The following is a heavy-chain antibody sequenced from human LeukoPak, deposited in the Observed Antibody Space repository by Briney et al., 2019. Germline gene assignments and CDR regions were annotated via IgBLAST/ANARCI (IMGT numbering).Heavy chain of an antibody. J-gene: IGHJ6*02. Sequence: GASVKVSCTASGYTFTSYYMHWVRQAPGQGLEWMGIINPSGGSTSYAQKFQGRVTMTRDTSTSTVYMELSSLRSEDTAVYYCAREAVVVVAATRPTYYYYGMDVWGQGTMVTVSS. D-gene: IGHD2-15*01. CDR1: GYTFTSYY. CDR2: INPSGGST. CDR3: AREAVVVVAATRPTYYYYGMDV. V-gene: IGHV1-46*01.